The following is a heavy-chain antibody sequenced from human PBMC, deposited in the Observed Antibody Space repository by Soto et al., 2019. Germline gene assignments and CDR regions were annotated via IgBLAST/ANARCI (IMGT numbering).Heavy chain of an antibody. CDR3: ARETYDFWSGYYFDY. J-gene: IGHJ4*02. Sequence: GGSLRLSCAASGFTVSSNYMSWVRQAPGKGLEWVSVIYSGGSTYYADSVKGRFTISRDNSKNTLYLQMNSLRAEDTAVYYCARETYDFWSGYYFDYWGQGTLVTVSS. CDR2: IYSGGST. V-gene: IGHV3-53*01. D-gene: IGHD3-3*01. CDR1: GFTVSSNY.